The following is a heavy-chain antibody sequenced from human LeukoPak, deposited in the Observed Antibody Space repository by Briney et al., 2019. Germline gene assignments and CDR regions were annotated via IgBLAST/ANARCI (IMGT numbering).Heavy chain of an antibody. D-gene: IGHD1-14*01. CDR1: GGSFRRYY. J-gene: IGHJ5*02. CDR3: TSQTVARWFDP. CDR2: INQSGGT. Sequence: SETLSLTCAAHGGSFRRYYWSWIRQPPWKRLEWIGEINQSGGTNYNPSLKSRVTISVDTSKNQFSLKLSSVTAADTAVYYCTSQTVARWFDPWGQGTLVTVSS. V-gene: IGHV4-34*01.